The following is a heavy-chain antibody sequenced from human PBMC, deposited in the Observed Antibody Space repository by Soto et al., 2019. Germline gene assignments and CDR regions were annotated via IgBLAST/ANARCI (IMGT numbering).Heavy chain of an antibody. V-gene: IGHV4-59*01. CDR2: IYYSGTT. CDR1: GASITGYF. CDR3: ARDRWGYCGTDCCPLDV. J-gene: IGHJ6*02. D-gene: IGHD2-21*02. Sequence: SETLSLTCTVSGASITGYFWSWIRQSPGKGLEWIGHIYYSGTTDYNPALKSRVTISVDTSKTHFSLKLNSVTAADTAVYYCARDRWGYCGTDCCPLDVWGQGTTVTVSS.